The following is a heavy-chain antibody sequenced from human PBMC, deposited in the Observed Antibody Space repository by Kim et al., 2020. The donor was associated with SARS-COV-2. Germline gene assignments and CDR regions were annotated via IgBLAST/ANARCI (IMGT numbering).Heavy chain of an antibody. CDR2: IYSGGST. V-gene: IGHV3-66*02. CDR3: ATLWNDVLLAAFDI. CDR1: GFTVSSNY. Sequence: GGSLRLSCAASGFTVSSNYMSWVRQAPGKGLEWVSVIYSGGSTYYADSVKGRFTISRDNSKNTLYLQMNSLRAEDTAVYYCATLWNDVLLAAFDIWGQGTMVTVSS. D-gene: IGHD1-1*01. J-gene: IGHJ3*02.